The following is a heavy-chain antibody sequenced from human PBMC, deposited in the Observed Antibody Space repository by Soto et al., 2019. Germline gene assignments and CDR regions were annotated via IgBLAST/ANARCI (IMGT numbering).Heavy chain of an antibody. D-gene: IGHD2-15*01. V-gene: IGHV1-46*01. CDR3: ARDVVAGYCSGGSCNWEAFDI. J-gene: IGHJ3*02. Sequence: ASVKVSCKASGYTFTSYYMHWVRQAPGQGLEWMGIINPSGGSTSYAQKFQGRVSMTTDTSTSTAYMELRSLRSDDTAVYYCARDVVAGYCSGGSCNWEAFDIWGQGTMVTVSS. CDR1: GYTFTSYY. CDR2: INPSGGST.